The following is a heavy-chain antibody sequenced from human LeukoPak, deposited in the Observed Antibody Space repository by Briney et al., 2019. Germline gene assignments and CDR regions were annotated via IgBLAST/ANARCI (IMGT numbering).Heavy chain of an antibody. CDR2: IYDSGST. D-gene: IGHD6-19*01. V-gene: IGHV4-39*01. CDR1: GGSISSNSYC. CDR3: ARIAVAEDYYFDY. Sequence: PSETLSLTCTVSGGSISSNSYCWGWIRQPPGKGLEWIGSIYDSGSTYYNPSLKSRVTISVDTSKNQFSLKLRSVTAADTAVYYCARIAVAEDYYFDYWGQGTLVTVSS. J-gene: IGHJ4*02.